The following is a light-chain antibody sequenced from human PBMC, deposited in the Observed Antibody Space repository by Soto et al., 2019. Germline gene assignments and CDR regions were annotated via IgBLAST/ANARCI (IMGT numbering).Light chain of an antibody. Sequence: EIVLTQSPGTLSLSPGERATLSCRASQSVSSSYLAWYQQKPGQAPRLLIYGASSRATGIAARFSGSGSGTEFTLTISSLQSEDFAVYYCQQYHKWPPITFGQGTRLEI. CDR1: QSVSSSY. CDR2: GAS. CDR3: QQYHKWPPIT. V-gene: IGKV3-20*01. J-gene: IGKJ5*01.